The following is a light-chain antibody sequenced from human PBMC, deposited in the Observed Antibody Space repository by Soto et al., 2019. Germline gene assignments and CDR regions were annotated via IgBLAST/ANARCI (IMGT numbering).Light chain of an antibody. Sequence: EIVLTQSPGTLSLSPGERATLSCRASQSVSSSYLAWYQQKPGQAPRLLIYGASSRATGIPDRFSGSGSGTDFTLTISRLEPEDFAVYYCQQYDSSPLTFGVGIKVEIK. J-gene: IGKJ4*01. CDR2: GAS. CDR1: QSVSSSY. CDR3: QQYDSSPLT. V-gene: IGKV3-20*01.